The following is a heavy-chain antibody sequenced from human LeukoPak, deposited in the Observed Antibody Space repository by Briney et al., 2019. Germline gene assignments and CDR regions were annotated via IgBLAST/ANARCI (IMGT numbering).Heavy chain of an antibody. V-gene: IGHV3-48*04. Sequence: GGSLRLSCAASGFTFSSYSMNWVRQAPGKGLEWVSYISSSSSTIYYADSVKGRFTISSDNAKNSLYLQMNSLRAEDTAVYYCARDYYDSSGYFNWFDPWGQGTLVTVSS. CDR2: ISSSSSTI. D-gene: IGHD3-22*01. CDR3: ARDYYDSSGYFNWFDP. CDR1: GFTFSSYS. J-gene: IGHJ5*02.